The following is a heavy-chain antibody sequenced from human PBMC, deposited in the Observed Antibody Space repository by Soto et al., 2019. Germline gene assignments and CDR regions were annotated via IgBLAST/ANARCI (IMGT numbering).Heavy chain of an antibody. CDR2: IYPGDSDT. D-gene: IGHD3-10*01. Sequence: GESLKISCKGSGYSFTSYWIGWVRQMPGKGLEWMGIIYPGDSDTRYSPSFQGQVTISADKSISTAYLQWSSLKASDTAMYYCARPSYAGFGELYEGYGMDVWGQGTTVTVSS. J-gene: IGHJ6*02. V-gene: IGHV5-51*01. CDR1: GYSFTSYW. CDR3: ARPSYAGFGELYEGYGMDV.